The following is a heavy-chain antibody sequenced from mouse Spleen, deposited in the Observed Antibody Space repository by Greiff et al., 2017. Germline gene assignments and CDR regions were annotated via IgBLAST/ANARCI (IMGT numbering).Heavy chain of an antibody. Sequence: VQLQQSGAELVRPGASVTLSCKASGYTFTDYEMHWVKQTPVHGLEWIGAIDPETGGTAYNQKFKGKAILTADKSSSTAYMELRSLTSEDSAVYYCTKALYYRYDAWFAYWGQGTLVTVSA. J-gene: IGHJ3*01. CDR2: IDPETGGT. CDR3: TKALYYRYDAWFAY. D-gene: IGHD2-14*01. CDR1: GYTFTDYE. V-gene: IGHV1-15*01.